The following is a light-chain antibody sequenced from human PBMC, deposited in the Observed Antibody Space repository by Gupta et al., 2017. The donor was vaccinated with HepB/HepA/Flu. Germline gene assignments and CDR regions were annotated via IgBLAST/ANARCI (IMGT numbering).Light chain of an antibody. V-gene: IGLV2-8*01. CDR1: SSDVGGYNY. J-gene: IGLJ1*01. Sequence: QSALTQPPSASGSPGPPVTISCTGTSSDVGGYNYVSWYQQHPGKAPKLMIYEVSKRPSGVPDRFSGSKSGNTASLTVAGLQAEDEADYYCSSYAGSNNFVVFGTGTKVTVL. CDR3: SSYAGSNNFVV. CDR2: EVS.